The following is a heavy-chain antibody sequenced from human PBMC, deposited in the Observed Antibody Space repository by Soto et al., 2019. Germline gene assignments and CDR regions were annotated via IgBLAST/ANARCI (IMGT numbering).Heavy chain of an antibody. Sequence: SETLSLTCTVSGGSIRSNYWNWIRQPPGMGLEWIGYIYYSGSTNYNPSIKSRVTISVDTSKNQFSLKLTSVTAADTAVYYCARGYFNILTGYYTDYWGPGTLVTVSS. D-gene: IGHD3-9*01. V-gene: IGHV4-59*01. CDR1: GGSIRSNY. CDR2: IYYSGST. J-gene: IGHJ4*02. CDR3: ARGYFNILTGYYTDY.